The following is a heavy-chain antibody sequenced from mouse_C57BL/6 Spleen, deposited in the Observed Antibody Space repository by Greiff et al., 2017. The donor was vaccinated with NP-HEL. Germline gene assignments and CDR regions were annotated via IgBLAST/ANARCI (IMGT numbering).Heavy chain of an antibody. CDR1: GYTFTDYY. CDR2: IYPGSGNT. V-gene: IGHV1-76*01. Sequence: QVQLKESGAELVRPGASVKLSCKASGYTFTDYYINWVKQRPGQGLEWIARIYPGSGNTYYNEKFKGKATLTAEKSSSTAYMQLSSLTSEDSAVYCCARSKTGTGDFDYWGQGTTLTVSS. J-gene: IGHJ2*01. CDR3: ARSKTGTGDFDY. D-gene: IGHD4-1*01.